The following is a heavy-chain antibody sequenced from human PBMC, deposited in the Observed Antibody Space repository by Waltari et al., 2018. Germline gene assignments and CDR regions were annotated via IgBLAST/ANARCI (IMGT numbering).Heavy chain of an antibody. Sequence: EVQLVESGGGLVKPGGSLRLACAASGFTFSTAWMSWVGHAPGEGLEWVGRIKSKTDGGTTDYAAPVKGRLTIAREDSKNTLYLQMNGLKTEDTAVYYCTTTDYWGQGTLVTVSS. V-gene: IGHV3-15*01. J-gene: IGHJ4*02. CDR2: IKSKTDGGTT. CDR1: GFTFSTAW. CDR3: TTTDY.